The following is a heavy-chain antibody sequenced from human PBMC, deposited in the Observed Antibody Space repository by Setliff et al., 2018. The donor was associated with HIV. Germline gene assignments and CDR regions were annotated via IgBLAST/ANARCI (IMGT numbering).Heavy chain of an antibody. D-gene: IGHD3-10*01. J-gene: IGHJ4*02. Sequence: PSETLSLTCAVSGGSISSSNWWSWVRQPPGKGLEWIGEIYHSGTTKYNPSLESRVIISIDKSKKHFSLRLSAVTAADTAVYYCAASVADYGKGGGMGYWGQGTLVTVSS. V-gene: IGHV4-4*02. CDR1: GGSISSSNW. CDR3: AASVADYGKGGGMGY. CDR2: IYHSGTT.